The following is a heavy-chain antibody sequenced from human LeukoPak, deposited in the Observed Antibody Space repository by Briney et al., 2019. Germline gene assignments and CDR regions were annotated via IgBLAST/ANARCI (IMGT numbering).Heavy chain of an antibody. Sequence: GGSLRLSCAASGFTVSTNYMTWVRQAPGEGLECVSVIYNSGNTYSADSVKGRFTISRDSSKNTLFLQMNSLRAEDTAVYYCARVSYGDWGQGTLVTVSS. CDR3: ARVSYGD. CDR2: IYNSGNT. CDR1: GFTVSTNY. J-gene: IGHJ4*02. V-gene: IGHV3-53*01. D-gene: IGHD2/OR15-2a*01.